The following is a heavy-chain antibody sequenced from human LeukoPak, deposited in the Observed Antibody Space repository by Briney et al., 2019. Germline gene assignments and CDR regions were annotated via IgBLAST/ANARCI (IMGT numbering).Heavy chain of an antibody. V-gene: IGHV4-31*03. Sequence: SETLSLTCTVSGGSISSGGYYWSWIRQHPGKGLEWIGYIYYSGSTYYNPSLKSRVTISVDTSKNQFSLKLSSVTAADTAVYYCARAAVNWFVPWGQGTLVTVSS. CDR3: ARAAVNWFVP. CDR1: GGSISSGGYY. J-gene: IGHJ5*02. CDR2: IYYSGST.